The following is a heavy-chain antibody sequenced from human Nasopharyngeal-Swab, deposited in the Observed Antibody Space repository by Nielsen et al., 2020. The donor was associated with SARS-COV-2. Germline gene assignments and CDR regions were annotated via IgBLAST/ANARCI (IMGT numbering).Heavy chain of an antibody. J-gene: IGHJ4*02. CDR3: ARSDSSSSVFDY. CDR2: INPNSGGT. CDR1: GYTFTGYY. V-gene: IGHV1-2*06. Sequence: ASVKVSCKASGYTFTGYYMHWVRQAPGQGLEWMGRINPNSGGTNYAQKFQGRVTMTRDTSISTAYMELSRLRSDDTAVYYCARSDSSSSVFDYWGQGTLVTVSS. D-gene: IGHD6-6*01.